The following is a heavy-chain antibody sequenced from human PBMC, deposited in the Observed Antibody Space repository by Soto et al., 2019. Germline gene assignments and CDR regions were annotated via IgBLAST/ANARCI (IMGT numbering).Heavy chain of an antibody. Sequence: QVQLQESGPGLVKPSQTLSLTCTVSGGSISSGGYYWSWIRQHPGKGLEWIGYTYYSGSTYYNPSLKSRVTIAVATAKTQFSLKLSSVTAADTAVYYCARVCGGDCHYGMDVWGQGTTVTVSS. CDR2: TYYSGST. CDR3: ARVCGGDCHYGMDV. V-gene: IGHV4-31*03. J-gene: IGHJ6*02. CDR1: GGSISSGGYY. D-gene: IGHD2-21*02.